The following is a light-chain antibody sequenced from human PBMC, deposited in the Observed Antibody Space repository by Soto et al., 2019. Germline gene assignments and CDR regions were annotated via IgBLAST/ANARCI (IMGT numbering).Light chain of an antibody. CDR2: HAS. CDR3: QQYYGLPPLT. V-gene: IGKV1-33*01. Sequence: DIQRTQSPSSPSASIGDRVTITGQASQNITNNLSWYQQKPGKAPNLLIYHASKLAKGVTSRFSGSGSGTDFSFIITSLQREDLATYYCQQYYGLPPLTFGQGTRLEIK. J-gene: IGKJ5*01. CDR1: QNITNN.